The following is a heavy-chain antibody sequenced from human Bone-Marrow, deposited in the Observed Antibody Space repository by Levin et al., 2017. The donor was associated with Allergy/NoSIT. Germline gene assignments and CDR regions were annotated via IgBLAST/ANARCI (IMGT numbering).Heavy chain of an antibody. D-gene: IGHD2-15*01. CDR2: IYSGGST. J-gene: IGHJ6*03. Sequence: GGSLRLSCAASGFTISTNYMSWVRQPPGQGLEWVSVIYSGGSTYYADSVKGRFTISRDNSKNTLYLQMNSLRAEDTAVYYCARSGYCSGGKCSYVGHYYDYYMDVWGKGTTVTVSS. CDR1: GFTISTNY. V-gene: IGHV3-66*02. CDR3: ARSGYCSGGKCSYVGHYYDYYMDV.